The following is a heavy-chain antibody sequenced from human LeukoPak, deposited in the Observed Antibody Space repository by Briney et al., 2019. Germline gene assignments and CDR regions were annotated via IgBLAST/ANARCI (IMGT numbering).Heavy chain of an antibody. J-gene: IGHJ4*02. Sequence: PGGSLRLSCAASGFTFSNYAMSWVRQAPGKGLEWVSSISDSGGNTYYADSVKGRFTISRDNSKNTLYLQMDSLRAEDTAIYYCARDYWWNYDYWGQGTLVTVSS. CDR1: GFTFSNYA. CDR3: ARDYWWNYDY. V-gene: IGHV3-23*01. D-gene: IGHD1-7*01. CDR2: ISDSGGNT.